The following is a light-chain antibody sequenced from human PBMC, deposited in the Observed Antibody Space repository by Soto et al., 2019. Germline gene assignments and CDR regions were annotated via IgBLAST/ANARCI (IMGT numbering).Light chain of an antibody. CDR1: QSVSRN. Sequence: IAMTQSPATLPVSPGERATPSCRASQSVSRNIAWYQQNPCQAPRPPIYGASTRATGIPARFSGSGSRTEFTLTISSLQSEDFAVYYCQQYNNWWTFGQGTKM. V-gene: IGKV3-15*01. J-gene: IGKJ1*01. CDR2: GAS. CDR3: QQYNNWWT.